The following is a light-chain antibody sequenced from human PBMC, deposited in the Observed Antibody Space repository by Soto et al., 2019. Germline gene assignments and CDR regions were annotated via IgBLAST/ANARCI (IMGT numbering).Light chain of an antibody. J-gene: IGLJ2*01. Sequence: QSVLTQPRSVSGSPGQSVTISCTGTSSDVGGYNYVSWYQQHPGKAPKLMIYDVSKRPSGVPDRFSGSKSGNTASLTISGLQAEDEADYYCCSYAGSYVEVFGGGTQLTVL. CDR1: SSDVGGYNY. V-gene: IGLV2-11*01. CDR2: DVS. CDR3: CSYAGSYVEV.